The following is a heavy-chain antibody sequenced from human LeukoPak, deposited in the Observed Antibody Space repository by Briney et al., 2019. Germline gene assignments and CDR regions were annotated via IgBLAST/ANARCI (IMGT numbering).Heavy chain of an antibody. CDR3: TASGITSDAFDI. V-gene: IGHV3-73*01. CDR1: GFPFSTSI. CDR2: TRTKASNYAT. J-gene: IGHJ3*02. Sequence: GSLRLSCAVSGFPFSTSIIHWVRQASGKGLEWVGRTRTKASNYATTYAASVSGRFTISRDESKNTAYLEMNVLKIEDTAKYYCTASGITSDAFDIWGQGTMVTVSS. D-gene: IGHD3-16*01.